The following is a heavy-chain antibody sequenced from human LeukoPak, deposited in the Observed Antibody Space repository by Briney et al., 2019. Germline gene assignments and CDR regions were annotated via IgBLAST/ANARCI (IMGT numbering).Heavy chain of an antibody. V-gene: IGHV3-74*03. CDR3: ARRSTSWSYYDD. CDR1: GFTFSNYW. J-gene: IGHJ4*02. CDR2: INSDGSTR. Sequence: PGGSLRLSCAASGFTFSNYWMHWVRQAPGKGLVWVSRINSDGSTRKYADSVKGRFTISRDNAKNTLYLQMNSLRAEDTAVYYCARRSTSWSYYDDWGQGILVTVSS. D-gene: IGHD3-10*01.